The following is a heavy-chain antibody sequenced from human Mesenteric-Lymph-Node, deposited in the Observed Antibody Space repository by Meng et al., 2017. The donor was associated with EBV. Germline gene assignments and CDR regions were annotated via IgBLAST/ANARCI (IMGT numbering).Heavy chain of an antibody. D-gene: IGHD6-19*01. CDR1: GASFSGYY. V-gene: IGHV4-34*01. CDR3: ARVEQWLLYFDY. J-gene: IGHJ4*02. CDR2: INHSGST. Sequence: QVQLQQWGAGLLKPSETLSLTCAVYGASFSGYYWSWIRQPPGKGLEWIGEINHSGSTNYNPSLKSRVSVSLDTSKNQFSLKLSSVTAADTAVYYCARVEQWLLYFDYWGQGTLVTVSS.